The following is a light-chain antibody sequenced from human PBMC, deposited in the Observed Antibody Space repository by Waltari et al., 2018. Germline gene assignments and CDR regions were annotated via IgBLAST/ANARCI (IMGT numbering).Light chain of an antibody. CDR1: QTVLYSSNKKNY. CDR2: WAS. CDR3: KQYYSSPYT. V-gene: IGKV4-1*01. J-gene: IGKJ2*01. Sequence: DIVMTQSPDSLAGSLGERATINCKSSQTVLYSSNKKNYLAWYQQKPGQPPKLLIYWASTRQSGVPDRFSGSLQTEDVALYYCKQYYSSPYTFGQGTKLEI.